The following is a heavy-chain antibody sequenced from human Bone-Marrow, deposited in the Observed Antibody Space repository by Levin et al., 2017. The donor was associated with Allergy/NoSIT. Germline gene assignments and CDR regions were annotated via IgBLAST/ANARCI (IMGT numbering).Heavy chain of an antibody. J-gene: IGHJ4*02. Sequence: GGSLRLSCVVSGFTVRNNYMSWVRQAPGKGLEWVSLIYSVGSTNYADSVKGRFTISRDNFKNTLYLQMNSLRAEDTAVYYCAGGPSRGYWGQGTLVTVSS. CDR1: GFTVRNNY. CDR3: AGGPSRGY. CDR2: IYSVGST. V-gene: IGHV3-66*01. D-gene: IGHD3-16*01.